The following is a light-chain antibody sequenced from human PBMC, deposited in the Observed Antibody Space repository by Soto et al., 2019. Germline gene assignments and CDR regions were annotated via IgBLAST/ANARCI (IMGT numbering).Light chain of an antibody. V-gene: IGLV2-14*01. CDR2: RVI. CDR3: SSYTSSSSLV. Sequence: QSALTQPASVSGSPGQSITISCTASTSDIGRYDYVSWYQQAPGKAPTLIIYRVINRPSGTSDRFSGSKSGNTASLSISGLQPEDEADYYCSSYTSSSSLVFGGGTKLTVL. J-gene: IGLJ3*02. CDR1: TSDIGRYDY.